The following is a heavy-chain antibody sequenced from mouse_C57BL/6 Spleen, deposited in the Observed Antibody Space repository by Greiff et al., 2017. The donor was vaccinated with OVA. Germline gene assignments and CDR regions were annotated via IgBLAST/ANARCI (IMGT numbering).Heavy chain of an antibody. Sequence: QVQLQQPGAELVKPGASVKLSCKASGYTFTSYWMHWVKQRPGQGLEWIGDIYPGSGSTNYNEKFKSKATLTVDTSSSTAYMQLSSLTSEDSAVYYCARSFGSFDYWGQGTTLTVSS. CDR3: ARSFGSFDY. V-gene: IGHV1-55*01. J-gene: IGHJ2*01. CDR1: GYTFTSYW. CDR2: IYPGSGST.